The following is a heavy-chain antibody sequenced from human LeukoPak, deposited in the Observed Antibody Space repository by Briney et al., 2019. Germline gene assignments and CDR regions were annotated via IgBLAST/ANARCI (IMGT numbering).Heavy chain of an antibody. CDR1: GFTFRNYW. Sequence: GGSLRLSCAASGFTFRNYWMSWVRQAPGQGLEWVANIKPDGSAKYCVDSVKGRFTISRDNAKNSLYLQMNSLRVEDTAVYYCARGPGFLTDYWGQGTLVTVSS. J-gene: IGHJ4*02. V-gene: IGHV3-7*01. D-gene: IGHD3-3*01. CDR2: IKPDGSAK. CDR3: ARGPGFLTDY.